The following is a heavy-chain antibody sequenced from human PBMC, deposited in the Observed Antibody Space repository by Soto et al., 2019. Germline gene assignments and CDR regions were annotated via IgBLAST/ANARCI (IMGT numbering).Heavy chain of an antibody. Sequence: ESLTISCTVSGDSFSCYWITWVRQKPGKGLEWMGRIDPSDSQTYYSPSFRGHVTISATKSITTVFLQWSSLRASDTAMYYCARQIYDSDTGPNFQYYFDSWGQGTPVTVSS. V-gene: IGHV5-10-1*01. CDR2: IDPSDSQT. CDR3: ARQIYDSDTGPNFQYYFDS. J-gene: IGHJ4*02. CDR1: GDSFSCYW. D-gene: IGHD3-22*01.